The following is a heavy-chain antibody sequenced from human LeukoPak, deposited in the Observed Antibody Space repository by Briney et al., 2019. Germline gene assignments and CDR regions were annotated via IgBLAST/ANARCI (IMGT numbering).Heavy chain of an antibody. V-gene: IGHV1-2*02. CDR2: INPNSGGT. D-gene: IGHD5-18*01. CDR3: AFGINVDTAMVGWFDP. J-gene: IGHJ5*02. CDR1: GYTFTGYY. Sequence: ASVKVSCKASGYTFTGYYMHWVRQAPGQGLEWMGWINPNSGGTNYAQKFQGRVTMTRDTSISTAYMELSRLRSDDTAVYYSAFGINVDTAMVGWFDPWGQGTLVTVSS.